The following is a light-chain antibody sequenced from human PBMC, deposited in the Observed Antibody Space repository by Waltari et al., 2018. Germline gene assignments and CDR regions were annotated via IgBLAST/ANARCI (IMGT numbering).Light chain of an antibody. Sequence: QSGLTQPPSVSGAPGQRVTISCPGSSSNIGAGYDVHWYQLLPGTAPKLLIYGNSNRPSGVPDRFSGSKSGTSASLAITGLQPEDEADYYCQSYDSSLSGSLFGGGTKLTVL. V-gene: IGLV1-40*01. J-gene: IGLJ2*01. CDR2: GNS. CDR3: QSYDSSLSGSL. CDR1: SSNIGAGYD.